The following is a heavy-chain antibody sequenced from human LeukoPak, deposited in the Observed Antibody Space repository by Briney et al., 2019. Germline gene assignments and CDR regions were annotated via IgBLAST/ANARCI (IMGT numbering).Heavy chain of an antibody. V-gene: IGHV1-24*01. Sequence: ASVKVSCTVSGYNLTDVSLHWVRQAPGGGLEWLGGFDPEQGDTAYSQKLQGRFTMTEDRSSDTAYMELRSLRFEDSAVYYCTTTIGVWVLRDAFHFWGRGTMVSVSS. J-gene: IGHJ3*01. D-gene: IGHD1-26*01. CDR3: TTTIGVWVLRDAFHF. CDR1: GYNLTDVS. CDR2: FDPEQGDT.